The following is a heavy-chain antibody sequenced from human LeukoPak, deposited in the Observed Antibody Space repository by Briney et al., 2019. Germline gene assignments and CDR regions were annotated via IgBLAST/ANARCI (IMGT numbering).Heavy chain of an antibody. CDR1: GGSISSYY. J-gene: IGHJ6*03. CDR2: MYYCGST. CDR3: ARRYYYDSSGYYNYYYMDV. V-gene: IGHV4-59*08. Sequence: SETLSLTRTVSGGSISSYYWSWIRQPPGKGLEGIGYMYYCGSTNYNPSLKSRVTISVDTSTNQFSLKLSSVTAADTAVYYCARRYYYDSSGYYNYYYMDVWGKGTTVTVSS. D-gene: IGHD3-22*01.